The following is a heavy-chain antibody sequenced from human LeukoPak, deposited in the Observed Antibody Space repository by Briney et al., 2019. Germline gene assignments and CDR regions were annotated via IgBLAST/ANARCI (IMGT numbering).Heavy chain of an antibody. J-gene: IGHJ6*03. CDR2: ITPSSGGT. CDR3: ARGTAPVLQYLDWLHMDV. CDR1: GYTFTDYY. D-gene: IGHD3-9*01. V-gene: IGHV1-2*02. Sequence: ASVKVSCKASGYTFTDYYIHWVRQAPGQGLEWIGWITPSSGGTTYAQRFQGRVTMTRDTSISIVYMELSRLRTDDTAVYYCARGTAPVLQYLDWLHMDVWGEGTTVTVSS.